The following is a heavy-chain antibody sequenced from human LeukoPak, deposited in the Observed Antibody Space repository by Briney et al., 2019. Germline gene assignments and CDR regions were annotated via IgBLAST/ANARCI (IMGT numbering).Heavy chain of an antibody. J-gene: IGHJ3*02. CDR3: AREGGNSVGAFDI. D-gene: IGHD6-13*01. CDR2: ISYDGSNK. CDR1: GFTFSSYA. V-gene: IGHV3-30-3*01. Sequence: PGGSLRLSCAASGFTFSSYAMHWVRQAPGKGLEWVAVISYDGSNKYYADSVKGRFTISRDNSKNTLYLQMNSLRAEDTAVYYCAREGGNSVGAFDIWGQGTMVTVSS.